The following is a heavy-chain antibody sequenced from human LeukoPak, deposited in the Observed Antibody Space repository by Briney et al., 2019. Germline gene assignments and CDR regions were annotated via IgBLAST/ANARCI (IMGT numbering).Heavy chain of an antibody. Sequence: GESLKISCEASGYKFTTDYIGWVRQMPGKGLEWMGIIYPGDSDTRYSPSFQGQVTISADKSISTAYLQWSSLKASDTAMYYCARTLSSGRYGIDYWGQGTLVTVSS. CDR2: IYPGDSDT. D-gene: IGHD6-19*01. V-gene: IGHV5-51*01. CDR3: ARTLSSGRYGIDY. J-gene: IGHJ4*02. CDR1: GYKFTTDY.